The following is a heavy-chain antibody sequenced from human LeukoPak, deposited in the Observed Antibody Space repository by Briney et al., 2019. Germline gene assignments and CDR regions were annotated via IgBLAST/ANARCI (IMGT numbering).Heavy chain of an antibody. V-gene: IGHV1-3*01. CDR1: GYTFTGYY. J-gene: IGHJ4*02. D-gene: IGHD1-20*01. Sequence: TGESLKISCKASGYTFTGYYMHWVRQAPGQRLEWMGWINAGNGNTKYSQKFQGRVTITRDTSASTAYMELSSLRSEDTAVYYCARFNWNRFDYWGQGTLVTVSS. CDR2: INAGNGNT. CDR3: ARFNWNRFDY.